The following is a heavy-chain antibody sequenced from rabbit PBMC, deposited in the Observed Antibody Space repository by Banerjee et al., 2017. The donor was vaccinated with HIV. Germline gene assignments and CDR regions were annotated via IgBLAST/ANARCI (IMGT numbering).Heavy chain of an antibody. Sequence: LVKPGTSLTLTCTASGFDLSSYYMCWVRQAPGKGLEWIGCIYTGDGSTYYASWAKGRFTISKTSSTTVTLQMTSLTVADTATYFCARGGGSDYAFAFNLWGQGTLVTVS. V-gene: IGHV1S40*01. CDR1: GFDLSSYY. CDR3: ARGGGSDYAFAFNL. J-gene: IGHJ4*01. CDR2: IYTGDGST. D-gene: IGHD8-1*01.